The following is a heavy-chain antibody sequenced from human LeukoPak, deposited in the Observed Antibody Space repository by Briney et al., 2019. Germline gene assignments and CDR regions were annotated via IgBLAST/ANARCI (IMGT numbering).Heavy chain of an antibody. CDR1: GYSFISYW. CDR2: IHPGNSET. J-gene: IGHJ4*02. V-gene: IGHV5-51*01. CDR3: AIHNNYAFED. Sequence: GESLKISREASGYSFISYWIGWVRQMPGKGLEWVAIIHPGNSETRYSPSFQGQLSISADKSISTAFLQWSSLKASDTAMYYCAIHNNYAFEDLGQGTLVAVSS. D-gene: IGHD5-18*01.